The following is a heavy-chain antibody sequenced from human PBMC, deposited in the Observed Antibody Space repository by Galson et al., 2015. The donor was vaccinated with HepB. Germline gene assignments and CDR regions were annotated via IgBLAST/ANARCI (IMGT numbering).Heavy chain of an antibody. CDR2: ISSSSTYT. Sequence: SLRLSCAAPGFTFSDYYMSWIRQAPGKGLEWVSYISSSSTYTNYADSVKGRFTISRDNAKKSLYLQINSLRAEDTAVYYGARVADADYGDHSHFDYWGQGTLVTVSS. J-gene: IGHJ4*02. CDR1: GFTFSDYY. V-gene: IGHV3-11*06. D-gene: IGHD4-17*01. CDR3: ARVADADYGDHSHFDY.